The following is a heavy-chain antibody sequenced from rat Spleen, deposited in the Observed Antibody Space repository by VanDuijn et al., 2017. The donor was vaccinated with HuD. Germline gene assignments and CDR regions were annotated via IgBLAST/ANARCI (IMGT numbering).Heavy chain of an antibody. CDR2: ISPGGTDT. CDR3: ATSPYYWYFDF. D-gene: IGHD3-8*01. J-gene: IGHJ1*01. V-gene: IGHV5-25*01. CDR1: GFTFSNYY. Sequence: EVQLVESGGGLVQPGRSMKLSCAASGFTFSNYYMAWVRQAPTRGLEWVASISPGGTDTYYRVSVKGRFTISRDNAKSTLYLQMDSLRSEDTATYYCATSPYYWYFDFWGPGTMVTVSS.